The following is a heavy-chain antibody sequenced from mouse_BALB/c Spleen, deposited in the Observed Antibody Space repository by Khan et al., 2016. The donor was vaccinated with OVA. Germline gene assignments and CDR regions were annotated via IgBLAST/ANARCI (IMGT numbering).Heavy chain of an antibody. CDR1: GYAFSSYW. D-gene: IGHD2-4*01. Sequence: VELVESGAELVRPGSSVKISCKASGYAFSSYWMNWVKQRPGQGLEWIGQIYPGDGDTNYNGKFKGKATLTADKSSSTAYMQLSSLTSEDSAVYFGARSNDYDGVAYWGQGTLVTVSA. J-gene: IGHJ3*01. CDR2: IYPGDGDT. V-gene: IGHV1-80*01. CDR3: ARSNDYDGVAY.